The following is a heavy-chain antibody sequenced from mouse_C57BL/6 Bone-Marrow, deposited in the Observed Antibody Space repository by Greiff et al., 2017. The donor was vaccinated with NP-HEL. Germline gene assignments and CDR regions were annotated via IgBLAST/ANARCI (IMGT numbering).Heavy chain of an antibody. Sequence: QVHVKQPGTELVKPGASVKLSCKASGYTFTSYWMHWVKQRPGQGLEWIGNINPSNGGTNYNEKFKSKATLTVDTSSSTAYMQLSSLTSEDSAVYYCARRQLRYTDAMDYWGQGTSVTVSS. V-gene: IGHV1-53*01. CDR3: ARRQLRYTDAMDY. CDR2: INPSNGGT. CDR1: GYTFTSYW. D-gene: IGHD3-2*02. J-gene: IGHJ4*01.